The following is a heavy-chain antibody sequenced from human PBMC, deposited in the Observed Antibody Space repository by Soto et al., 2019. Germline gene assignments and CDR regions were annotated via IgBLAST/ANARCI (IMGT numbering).Heavy chain of an antibody. V-gene: IGHV4-31*02. CDR1: GGSIISGGYC. D-gene: IGHD2-2*01. CDR2: IYYSGST. J-gene: IGHJ5*02. CDR3: ARRIVVVPAANRNWFDP. Sequence: SETLSVTWTVAGGSIISGGYCWSWIRQHPGKGLEWIGYIYYSGSTYYNPSLKSRVTISVDTSKNQFSLKLSSVTAADTAVYYCARRIVVVPAANRNWFDPWGQRTLVTVSS.